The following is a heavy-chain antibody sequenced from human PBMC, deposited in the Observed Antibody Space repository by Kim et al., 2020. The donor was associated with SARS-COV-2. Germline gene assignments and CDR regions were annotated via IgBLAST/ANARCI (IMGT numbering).Heavy chain of an antibody. V-gene: IGHV3-23*01. CDR1: GFTFSNFF. D-gene: IGHD6-19*01. J-gene: IGHJ4*02. Sequence: GGSLRLSCAASGFTFSNFFMAWVRQTAGKGLEWVSALSPGGDDIYYADSVRGRFTISRDNSESTLYLQMNSLRPEDTAIYYCAKVRGSGSRPSIHFDLWGQGTLVTVSS. CDR2: LSPGGDDI. CDR3: AKVRGSGSRPSIHFDL.